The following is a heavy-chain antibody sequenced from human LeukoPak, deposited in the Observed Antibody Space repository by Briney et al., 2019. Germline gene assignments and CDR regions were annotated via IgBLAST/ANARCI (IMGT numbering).Heavy chain of an antibody. V-gene: IGHV3-23*01. D-gene: IGHD1-26*01. CDR3: VKAQGYSGCYLDY. J-gene: IGHJ4*02. Sequence: GGSLRLSCAASGFTFSSYAMSWVRQAPGKGLQWVSSISGSGNTPYYADSVKGRFTISRDNSKNMVYLQMNSLRAEDMAVYYCVKAQGYSGCYLDYWGQGTLVTVSS. CDR2: ISGSGNTP. CDR1: GFTFSSYA.